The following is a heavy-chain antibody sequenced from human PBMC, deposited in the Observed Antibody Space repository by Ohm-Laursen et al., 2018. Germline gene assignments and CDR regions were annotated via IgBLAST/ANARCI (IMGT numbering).Heavy chain of an antibody. Sequence: SLRLSCSASGFNFETSVMNWVRQAPGKGLEWVSSIRAGSTYMYYADAMKGRFTISRDNAKNSLYLQMNSLRAEDTALYYCAKDSSGGYYGMHVWGQGTTVTVSS. CDR3: AKDSSGGYYGMHV. CDR1: GFNFETSV. D-gene: IGHD3-10*01. CDR2: IRAGSTYM. J-gene: IGHJ6*02. V-gene: IGHV3-21*04.